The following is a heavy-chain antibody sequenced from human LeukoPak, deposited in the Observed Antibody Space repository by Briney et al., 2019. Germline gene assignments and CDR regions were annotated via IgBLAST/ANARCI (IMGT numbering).Heavy chain of an antibody. CDR2: IYSSGST. CDR1: GGSINSYY. V-gene: IGHV4-4*07. J-gene: IGHJ6*03. Sequence: PSETLSLTCTVSGGSINSYYWSWIRQPAGKGLEWIGRIYSSGSTNYNPSLKSRVTISVDTSKNQFSLKLSSVTAADTAVYYCASIAARPFYYYYYYMDVWGKGTTVTVSS. CDR3: ASIAARPFYYYYYYMDV. D-gene: IGHD6-6*01.